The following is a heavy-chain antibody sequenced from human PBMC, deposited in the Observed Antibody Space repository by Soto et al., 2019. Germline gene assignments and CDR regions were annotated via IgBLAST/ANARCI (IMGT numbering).Heavy chain of an antibody. CDR2: ISWDGGST. D-gene: IGHD3-16*01. CDR1: RLTVDDYA. Sequence: PVGSLGLACAASRLTVDDYAMHWVRQAPGKGLEWVSLISWDGGSTYYADSVKGRFTISRDNSKNSLYLQMNSLRAEDTALYYCAKEGGLRFIVGYYFDYCAQGTLVTVSS. V-gene: IGHV3-43D*04. CDR3: AKEGGLRFIVGYYFDY. J-gene: IGHJ4*02.